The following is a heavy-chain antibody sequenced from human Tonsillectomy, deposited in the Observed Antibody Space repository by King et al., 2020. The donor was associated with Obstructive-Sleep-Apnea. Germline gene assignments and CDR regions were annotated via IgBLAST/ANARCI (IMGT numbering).Heavy chain of an antibody. D-gene: IGHD6-19*01. CDR1: GGSISSYY. CDR2: IYYSGST. CDR3: ARQSIAVAVTWFDP. J-gene: IGHJ5*02. V-gene: IGHV4-59*08. Sequence: VQLQESGPGLVKPSETLSLTCTVSGGSISSYYWNWIRQPPGKGLEWIGYIYYSGSTNYNHSLKSRVTISVDTSKNQFSLKLSSWTAADTAVYYCARQSIAVAVTWFDPWGQGTLVTVSS.